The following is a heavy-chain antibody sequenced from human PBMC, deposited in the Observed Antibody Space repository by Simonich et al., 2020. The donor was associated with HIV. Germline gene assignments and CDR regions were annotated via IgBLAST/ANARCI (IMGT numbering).Heavy chain of an antibody. J-gene: IGHJ4*02. CDR2: INHSGRT. V-gene: IGHV4-34*01. D-gene: IGHD4-17*01. CDR3: ARRHPTTVTTPYFDY. Sequence: QVQLQQWGAGLLKPSETLSLTCAVYGGSFSGYYWSWIRQPPGTGLEWIGEINHSGRTNYNPPLKSQVTISVDTSKNQFSLKLSSVTAADTAVYYCARRHPTTVTTPYFDYWGQGTLVTVSS. CDR1: GGSFSGYY.